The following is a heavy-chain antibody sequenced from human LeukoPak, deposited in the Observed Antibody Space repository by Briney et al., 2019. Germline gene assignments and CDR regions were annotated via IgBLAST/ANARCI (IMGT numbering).Heavy chain of an antibody. CDR1: GFTFNSFS. Sequence: GGSLRLSCAASGFTFNSFSMSWVRQAPGKGLEWLSYIISTSSTIFYADSVKGRFTTSRDNAKNSLYLQMNSLRAEDTAVYYCARVGIAAALDYWGQGTLVTVSS. D-gene: IGHD6-13*01. CDR2: IISTSSTI. V-gene: IGHV3-48*04. J-gene: IGHJ4*02. CDR3: ARVGIAAALDY.